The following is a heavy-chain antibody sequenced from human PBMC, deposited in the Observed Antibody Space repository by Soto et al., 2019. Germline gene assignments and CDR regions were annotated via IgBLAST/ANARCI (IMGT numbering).Heavy chain of an antibody. CDR3: ATGGDTAKDGY. J-gene: IGHJ4*02. V-gene: IGHV3-53*01. D-gene: IGHD5-18*01. CDR2: IYYNGNT. CDR1: GFTVSNNH. Sequence: VQLVESGGGLIQPGGSLRLSCAASGFTVSNNHMTWVRQAPGRGPEWVSTIYYNGNTFYADSVKGRFTISRHNSKNMQYLQMNSLRAEDTALYYCATGGDTAKDGYWGQGTLVTVSS.